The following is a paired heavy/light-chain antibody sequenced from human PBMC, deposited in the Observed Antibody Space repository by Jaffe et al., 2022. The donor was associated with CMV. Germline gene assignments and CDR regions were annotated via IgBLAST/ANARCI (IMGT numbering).Heavy chain of an antibody. CDR3: ARDQGDGYWRGSSYFYYLDV. CDR1: GGTFNSHA. CDR2: IIPILDIT. Sequence: QVQLVQSGAEVKKPGSSVKVSCQASGGTFNSHAINWVRQAPGQGLEWMGRIIPILDITNYAQKFQGRVTITADRSTATAYMELSSLTSEDTAVYYCARDQGDGYWRGSSYFYYLDVWGKGTTVTVPS. V-gene: IGHV1-69*09. J-gene: IGHJ6*03. D-gene: IGHD3-16*01.
Light chain of an antibody. CDR1: SSDVGGYNY. J-gene: IGLJ2*01. Sequence: QSALPQPPSASGSPGQSVTISCTGTSSDVGGYNYVSWYQQHPGKAPKLMIYEVNKRPSGVPDRFSASKSGNTASLTVSGLQAEDEAHYFCSSYAGSNNVIFGGGTKLTVL. CDR2: EVN. V-gene: IGLV2-8*01. CDR3: SSYAGSNNVI.